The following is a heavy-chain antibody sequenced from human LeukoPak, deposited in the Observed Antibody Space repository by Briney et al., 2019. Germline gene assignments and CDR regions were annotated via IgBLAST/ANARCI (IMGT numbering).Heavy chain of an antibody. CDR3: ARDSLGSLDY. CDR1: GFTFSSYA. CDR2: IKQDESDK. D-gene: IGHD1-26*01. Sequence: PGGSLRLSCAASGFTFSSYAMSWVRQAPGKGLEWVANIKQDESDKNYVDSVKGRFTISRDNAKNSLYLQMNSLRAEDTAVYYCARDSLGSLDYWGQGILVTVSS. V-gene: IGHV3-7*01. J-gene: IGHJ4*02.